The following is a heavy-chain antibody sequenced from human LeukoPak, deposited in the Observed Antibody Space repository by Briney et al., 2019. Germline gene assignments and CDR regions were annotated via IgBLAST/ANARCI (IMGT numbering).Heavy chain of an antibody. D-gene: IGHD3-10*01. CDR3: ARHARQYYYGSGSTPELNFDY. CDR1: GYSISSGYY. V-gene: IGHV4-38-2*02. J-gene: IGHJ4*02. Sequence: SETLSLTCTVSGYSISSGYYWGWIRQPPGKGLEWIGSIYHSGSTYYNPSLKSRVTISVDTSKNQFSLKLSSVTAADTAVYYCARHARQYYYGSGSTPELNFDYWGQGTLVTVSS. CDR2: IYHSGST.